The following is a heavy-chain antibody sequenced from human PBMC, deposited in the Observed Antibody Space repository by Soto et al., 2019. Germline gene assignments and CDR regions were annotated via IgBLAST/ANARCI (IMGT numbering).Heavy chain of an antibody. CDR1: GYTFRNYG. CDR2: VSAYNRNT. J-gene: IGHJ1*01. CDR3: ARERQLESLPY. V-gene: IGHV1-18*01. D-gene: IGHD3-3*01. Sequence: QVQLVQSGAEVKKPGASVKVSCEAYGYTFRNYGITWVRQATGQRLEWMGWVSAYNRNTNYGQKFQERVTMTTDTTTIPAYIELRSLRSDDTAIFFCARERQLESLPYWGQGTLVTVSS.